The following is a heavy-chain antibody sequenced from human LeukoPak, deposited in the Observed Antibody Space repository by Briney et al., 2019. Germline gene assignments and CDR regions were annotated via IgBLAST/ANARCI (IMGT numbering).Heavy chain of an antibody. Sequence: SVKVSCKASGGTFSSYTISWVRQAPGQGLEWMGRIIPILGIANYAQKFQGRVTITADKSTSTAYMELSSLRSEDTAVYYCARGHHRYCSSTSCPYWFDPWGQGTLVTVSS. V-gene: IGHV1-69*02. J-gene: IGHJ5*02. CDR2: IIPILGIA. D-gene: IGHD2-2*01. CDR3: ARGHHRYCSSTSCPYWFDP. CDR1: GGTFSSYT.